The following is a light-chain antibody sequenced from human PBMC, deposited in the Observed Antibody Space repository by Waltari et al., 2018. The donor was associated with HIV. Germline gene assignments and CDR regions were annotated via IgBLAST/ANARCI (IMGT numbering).Light chain of an antibody. J-gene: IGKJ3*01. Sequence: EVVLTQSPATPSLSPGERATLSCRASQSVGSYLAWYQQKLGQAPRLLIYDASNRATGIPARFSGSGSGTDFTLTISSLDPEDFAVYYCQQRNNWPFFGPGAKVDIK. CDR3: QQRNNWPF. V-gene: IGKV3-11*01. CDR2: DAS. CDR1: QSVGSY.